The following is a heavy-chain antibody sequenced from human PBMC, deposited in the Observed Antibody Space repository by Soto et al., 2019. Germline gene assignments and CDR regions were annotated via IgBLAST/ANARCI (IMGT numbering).Heavy chain of an antibody. CDR2: ISPYTGNT. V-gene: IGHV1-18*01. J-gene: IGHJ6*02. CDR3: VLVDNYVTPTPQDV. CDR1: GYIFVNYG. Sequence: QVQLVQSGDEVKKPGASVKVSCKASGYIFVNYGIAWVRQAPGQGLEWMGWISPYTGNTHSATKVQGRLTMTKDTSTSTADMDLGSLTSDTTAVYYCVLVDNYVTPTPQDVWGQGTTVTVAS. D-gene: IGHD3-16*01.